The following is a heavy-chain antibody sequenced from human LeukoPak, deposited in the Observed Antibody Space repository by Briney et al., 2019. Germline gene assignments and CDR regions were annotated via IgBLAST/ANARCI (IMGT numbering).Heavy chain of an antibody. V-gene: IGHV3-21*01. CDR2: ISSSSSYI. J-gene: IGHJ3*02. CDR3: ARVKYSSSWYRGLAFDI. CDR1: GFTFSSYS. Sequence: GWCLRLSCAASGFTFSSYSMNWVRPAPGKGLAWVSSISSSSSYIYYADSVKGRFTISRDNAKDSLYLQMNSLRAEDTAVYYCARVKYSSSWYRGLAFDIWGQGTMVTVSS. D-gene: IGHD6-13*01.